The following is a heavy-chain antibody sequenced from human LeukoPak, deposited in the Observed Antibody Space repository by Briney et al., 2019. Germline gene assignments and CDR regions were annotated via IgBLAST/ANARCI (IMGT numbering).Heavy chain of an antibody. CDR3: AKGGNYDFWSGYYTSPFDY. CDR1: GFTFSSYG. J-gene: IGHJ4*02. V-gene: IGHV3-30*02. Sequence: GGSLRLSCAASGFTFSSYGMHWVRKAPGKGLEWVAFIRYDGSNKYYADSVKGRFTISRDNSKNTLYLQMNSPRAEDTAVYYCAKGGNYDFWSGYYTSPFDYWGQGTLVTVSS. D-gene: IGHD3-3*01. CDR2: IRYDGSNK.